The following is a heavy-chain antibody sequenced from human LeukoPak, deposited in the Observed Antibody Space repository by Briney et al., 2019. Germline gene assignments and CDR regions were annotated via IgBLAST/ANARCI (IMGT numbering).Heavy chain of an antibody. J-gene: IGHJ3*02. CDR2: INSDGSST. V-gene: IGHV3-74*01. CDR3: AKSDIVVVTDAFDI. D-gene: IGHD2-21*02. CDR1: GFTFSSYW. Sequence: GGSLRLSCAASGFTFSSYWMHWVRQAPGKGLVWVSRINSDGSSTSYADSVKGRFTISRDNAKNTLYLQMNSLRAEDTAVYYCAKSDIVVVTDAFDIWGQGTMVTVSS.